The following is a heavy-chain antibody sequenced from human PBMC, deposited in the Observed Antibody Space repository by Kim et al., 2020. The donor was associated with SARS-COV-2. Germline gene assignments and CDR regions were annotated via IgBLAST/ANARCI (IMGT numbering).Heavy chain of an antibody. V-gene: IGHV3-30*03. CDR1: GFTFSSYG. CDR3: ATSTVVTPIRTPTGDY. D-gene: IGHD4-17*01. CDR2: ISYDGSNK. J-gene: IGHJ4*02. Sequence: GGSLRLSCAASGFTFSSYGMHWVRQAPGKGLEWVAVISYDGSNKYYADSVKGRFTISRDNSKNTLYLQMNSLRAEDTAVYYCATSTVVTPIRTPTGDYWGQGTLVTVSS.